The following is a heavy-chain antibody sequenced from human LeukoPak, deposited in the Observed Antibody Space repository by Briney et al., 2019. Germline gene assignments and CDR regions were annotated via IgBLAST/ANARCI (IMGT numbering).Heavy chain of an antibody. CDR2: IYSGGST. CDR1: GFTVSSNY. CDR3: ARDGSSGWYRGWFVP. D-gene: IGHD6-19*01. V-gene: IGHV3-53*01. J-gene: IGHJ5*02. Sequence: GGSLTLSCAASGFTVSSNYMSWVRQAPGKGLEWVSVIYSGGSTYYADSVKGRFTISRDNSKNTLYLQMNGLRAEDTAVYYCARDGSSGWYRGWFVPWGQGTLVTVSS.